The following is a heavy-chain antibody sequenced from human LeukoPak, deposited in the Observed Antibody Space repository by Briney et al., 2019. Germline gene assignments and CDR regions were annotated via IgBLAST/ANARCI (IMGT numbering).Heavy chain of an antibody. CDR3: AKVFVTALTTSAFDV. J-gene: IGHJ3*01. CDR1: GFTFSSYA. Sequence: GGSLRLSCAASGFTFSSYAMSWVRQAPGKGLEWVSAISASGGSTYHADSVKGRFTISRDNSKNTLYLQMNSLRAEDTAVYYCAKVFVTALTTSAFDVWGQGTMVTVSS. V-gene: IGHV3-23*01. CDR2: ISASGGST. D-gene: IGHD4-11*01.